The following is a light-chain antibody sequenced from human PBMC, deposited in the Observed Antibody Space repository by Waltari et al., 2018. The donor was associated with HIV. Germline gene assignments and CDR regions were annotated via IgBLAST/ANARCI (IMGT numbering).Light chain of an antibody. CDR3: QQWYSTPT. CDR2: LAS. Sequence: IVMTQSPDSLSVSLGETAIINCKSSQSVLYSSDKRNYLAGYQQRPGQSPKLLLYLASMRDSGVTDRFRCSGSGTNFTLTISDRQSEDVAVYYCQQWYSTPTFGQGTKVEV. CDR1: QSVLYSSDKRNY. J-gene: IGKJ1*01. V-gene: IGKV4-1*01.